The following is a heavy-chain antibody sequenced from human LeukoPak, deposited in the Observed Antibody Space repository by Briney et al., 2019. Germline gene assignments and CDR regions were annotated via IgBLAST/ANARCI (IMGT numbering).Heavy chain of an antibody. J-gene: IGHJ4*02. D-gene: IGHD3-10*01. CDR1: GGTFSSYA. Sequence: ASVKVSCKASGGTFSSYAISWVRQAPGQGLEWLGWINPNSGGTIYAQKFQGWVTMTRDTSLSSAYMELSRLRSDDTAVYYCARVKAGGSYYLDYWGQGTLVTVSS. V-gene: IGHV1-2*04. CDR2: INPNSGGT. CDR3: ARVKAGGSYYLDY.